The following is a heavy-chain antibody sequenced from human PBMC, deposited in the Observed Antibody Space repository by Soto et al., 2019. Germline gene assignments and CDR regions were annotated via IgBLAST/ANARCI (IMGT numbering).Heavy chain of an antibody. CDR3: ARGHTMILPDDAFDI. CDR1: GFTVSSNY. V-gene: IGHV3-66*01. Sequence: EVQLVESGGGLVQPGGSLRLSCAASGFTVSSNYMSWVRQAPGKGLEWVSVIYSGGRTYYADSVKGRFTISRDNSKNTLYLQMNSLRAEDTAVYYCARGHTMILPDDAFDIWGQGTMVTVSS. CDR2: IYSGGRT. D-gene: IGHD3-22*01. J-gene: IGHJ3*02.